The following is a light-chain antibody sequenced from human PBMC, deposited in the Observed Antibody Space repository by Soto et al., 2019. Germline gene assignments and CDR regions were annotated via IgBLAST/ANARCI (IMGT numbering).Light chain of an antibody. J-gene: IGKJ5*01. Sequence: EIQVTQSPTSLSASVGERITITCRASRSIGNNLNWYQQRPGKAPQLLIYAASSLQSGVPSRFSGSSSGTDFTLTINGLQPEDFATYYCQQSFSPLIAFGQGTRL. CDR1: RSIGNN. CDR2: AAS. CDR3: QQSFSPLIA. V-gene: IGKV1-39*01.